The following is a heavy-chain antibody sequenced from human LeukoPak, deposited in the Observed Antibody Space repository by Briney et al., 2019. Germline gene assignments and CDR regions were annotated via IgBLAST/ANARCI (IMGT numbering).Heavy chain of an antibody. D-gene: IGHD3-10*01. CDR2: IKQDGREK. CDR3: ARDQRLLWFGELMYYFDY. CDR1: GFTFSSYW. J-gene: IGHJ4*02. Sequence: GGSLRLSCAASGFTFSSYWMRWVRQAPGKGVEWVANIKQDGREKYYVDSGRGRFTISRENGKNSLYLQINSLRAEDTAVYYCARDQRLLWFGELMYYFDYWGQGTLVTVSS. V-gene: IGHV3-7*03.